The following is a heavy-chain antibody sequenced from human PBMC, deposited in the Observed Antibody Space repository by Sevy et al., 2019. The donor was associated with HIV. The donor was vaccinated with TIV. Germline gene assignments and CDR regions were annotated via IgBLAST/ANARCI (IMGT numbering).Heavy chain of an antibody. V-gene: IGHV3-23*01. CDR3: TISRENSNKTRYLQMNSLRAEDTAVYYCAKLPAYDYVWGSYRYTGGYYYYMDV. CDR2: ISGSGGST. Sequence: GGSLRLSCAASGFTFSSYAMSWVRQAPGKGLEWVSAISGSGGSTYYADSVKGRFTISRDNSKNTLYLQMNSLRAEDTGRGRLTISRENSNKTRYLQMNSLRAEDTAVYYCAKLPAYDYVWGSYRYTGGYYYYMDVWGKGTTVTVSS. J-gene: IGHJ6*03. CDR1: GFTFSSYA. D-gene: IGHD3-16*02.